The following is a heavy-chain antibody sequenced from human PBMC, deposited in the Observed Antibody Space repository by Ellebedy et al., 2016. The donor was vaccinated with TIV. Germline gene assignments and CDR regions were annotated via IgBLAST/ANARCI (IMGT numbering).Heavy chain of an antibody. CDR1: GGSITSGGYF. Sequence: SETLSLTXTVSGGSITSGGYFWSWIRQHPGKGLEWIGYIDNSGRTYYNPSLKSRVTISLNTSKRQFSLKLSSVTAADTAVYYCASQGGDYGGLGYFDNWGQGALVTVSS. J-gene: IGHJ4*02. D-gene: IGHD4-23*01. CDR3: ASQGGDYGGLGYFDN. CDR2: IDNSGRT. V-gene: IGHV4-31*03.